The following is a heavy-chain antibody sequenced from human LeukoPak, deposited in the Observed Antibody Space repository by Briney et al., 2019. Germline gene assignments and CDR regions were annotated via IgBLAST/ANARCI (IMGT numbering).Heavy chain of an antibody. J-gene: IGHJ4*02. CDR2: ISAYNGNT. D-gene: IGHD2-21*01. CDR1: GYTFTSYG. V-gene: IGHV1-18*01. CDR3: AKDRPQTPGVISPTFDS. Sequence: GASVKVSCKASGYTFTSYGISWVRQAPGQGLEWMGWISAYNGNTNYAQKLQGRVTMTTDTSTSTAYMELRSLRSEDTAVYYCAKDRPQTPGVISPTFDSWGQGTLVTVSS.